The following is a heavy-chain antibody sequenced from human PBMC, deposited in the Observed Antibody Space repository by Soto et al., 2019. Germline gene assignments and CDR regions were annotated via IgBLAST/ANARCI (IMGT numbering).Heavy chain of an antibody. CDR1: GGSISSYY. V-gene: IGHV4-59*01. J-gene: IGHJ6*02. Sequence: SETLSLTCTVSGGSISSYYWSWIRQPPGKGLEWIGYIYYSGSTNYNPYLKSRVTISVDTSKNQFSLKLSSVTAADTAVYYCARDQGVVVHGYYYGMDVWGQGTTVTVSS. CDR2: IYYSGST. D-gene: IGHD2-15*01. CDR3: ARDQGVVVHGYYYGMDV.